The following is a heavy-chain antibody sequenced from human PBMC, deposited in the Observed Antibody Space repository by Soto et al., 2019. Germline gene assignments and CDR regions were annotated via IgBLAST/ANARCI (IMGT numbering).Heavy chain of an antibody. D-gene: IGHD4-17*01. J-gene: IGHJ6*02. Sequence: QVQLQESAPGLVKPSQTLSLTCTVSGGSISSGDYYWSWIRQPPGKGLEWVGYIYYSGSTYYNPSLKSRVTISVDTSKNQFSLKLSSVTAADTAVYYCARESLGDYGNYYYYGMDVWGQGTTVTVSS. CDR2: IYYSGST. CDR1: GGSISSGDYY. V-gene: IGHV4-30-4*01. CDR3: ARESLGDYGNYYYYGMDV.